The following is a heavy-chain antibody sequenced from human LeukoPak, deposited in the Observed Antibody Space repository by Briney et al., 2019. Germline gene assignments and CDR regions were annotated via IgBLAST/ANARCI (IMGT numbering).Heavy chain of an antibody. Sequence: ASVKVSCKASGYTFTSYGITWVRQAPGQGLEWMGWINANNGNTNYAQNLQGRVTMTRDTSTSTAYMELRSLRSDDTAVYYCARGGLRFLEWLPTNWFDPWGQGTLVTVSS. V-gene: IGHV1-18*01. D-gene: IGHD3-3*01. CDR1: GYTFTSYG. J-gene: IGHJ5*02. CDR3: ARGGLRFLEWLPTNWFDP. CDR2: INANNGNT.